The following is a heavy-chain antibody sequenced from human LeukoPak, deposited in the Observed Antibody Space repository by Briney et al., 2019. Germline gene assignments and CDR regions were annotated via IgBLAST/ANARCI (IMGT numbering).Heavy chain of an antibody. CDR3: TTDPGDYEDY. J-gene: IGHJ4*02. Sequence: GGSLRLSCAASGFSFTNARMSWVRQPPGKGLEWVGRIKSKTDGGAADYAAPVKGRFSISRDDSKNTLYLQMNSLKTEDTAVYYCTTDPGDYEDYWGQGTLVTVSS. CDR2: IKSKTDGGAA. D-gene: IGHD4-17*01. V-gene: IGHV3-15*01. CDR1: GFSFTNAR.